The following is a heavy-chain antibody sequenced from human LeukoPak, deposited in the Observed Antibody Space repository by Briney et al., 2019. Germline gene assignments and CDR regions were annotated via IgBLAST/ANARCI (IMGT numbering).Heavy chain of an antibody. CDR1: GYSFTDYW. CDR3: ARQTTEVGYFDY. Sequence: GESLKISCKGSGYSFTDYWIGWVRQMPGKGLDWMGIIYPGDSDMRYSPAFQGQVTISSDKSISTAYLQWRSLKTSDTAMYYCARQTTEVGYFDYWGQGILVTVSS. J-gene: IGHJ4*02. D-gene: IGHD1-26*01. V-gene: IGHV5-51*01. CDR2: IYPGDSDM.